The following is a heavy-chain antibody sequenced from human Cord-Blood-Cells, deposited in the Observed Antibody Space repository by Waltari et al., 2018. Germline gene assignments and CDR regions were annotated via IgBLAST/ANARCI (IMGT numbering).Heavy chain of an antibody. D-gene: IGHD6-19*01. Sequence: QVQLQESGPGLVTPSATLSLTCTVSGGPISNHHWCWYLQPPGKGLEWIGYIYYSGSTNYNPSLKSRVTISVDTSKNQFSLKLSSVTAADTAVYYCARGSIAVAGTGFDYWGQGTLVTVSS. V-gene: IGHV4-59*11. CDR2: IYYSGST. CDR1: GGPISNHH. J-gene: IGHJ4*02. CDR3: ARGSIAVAGTGFDY.